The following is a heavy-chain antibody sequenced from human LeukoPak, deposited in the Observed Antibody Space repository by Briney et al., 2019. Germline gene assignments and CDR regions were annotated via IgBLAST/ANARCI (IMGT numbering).Heavy chain of an antibody. CDR2: IKQDGSEK. CDR3: ARRRYSGSSQHFDY. V-gene: IGHV3-7*01. J-gene: IGHJ4*02. D-gene: IGHD1-26*01. Sequence: GGSLRLSCAASGFTFSSYSMNWVRQAPGKGLEWVANIKQDGSEKYYVDSVKGRFTISRDNAKNSLYLQMNSLRAEDTAVYYCARRRYSGSSQHFDYWGQGTLVTVSS. CDR1: GFTFSSYS.